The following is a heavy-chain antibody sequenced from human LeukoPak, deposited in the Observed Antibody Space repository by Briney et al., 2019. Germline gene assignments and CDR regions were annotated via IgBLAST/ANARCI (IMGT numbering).Heavy chain of an antibody. J-gene: IGHJ4*02. CDR1: GYSFTSFW. Sequence: GESLKISCKASGYSFTSFWIGWVRQMPGKGLEWMGIIYPGDSDTRYSPSFQGQVTIPADKSINTAYLRWSSLKASDTAMYYCVRRYCSGDRCFYDDYWGQGTLVTVSS. D-gene: IGHD2-15*01. V-gene: IGHV5-51*01. CDR3: VRRYCSGDRCFYDDY. CDR2: IYPGDSDT.